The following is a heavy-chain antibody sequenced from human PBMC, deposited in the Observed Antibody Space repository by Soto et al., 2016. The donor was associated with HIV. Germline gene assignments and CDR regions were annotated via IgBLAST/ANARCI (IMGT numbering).Heavy chain of an antibody. J-gene: IGHJ4*02. CDR3: TTLAHRELIVAFA. Sequence: EVQLVESGGGLVKPGGSLRLSCAASGFTFSNAWMTWVRQAPGKGLEWVGRIKSKTDGGTTDYAAPVKGRFTISRDDSKNTLYLQMNSLKTEDTAVYYCTTLAHRELIVAFAWGQGTLVTVSS. V-gene: IGHV3-15*01. CDR2: IKSKTDGGTT. CDR1: GFTFSNAW. D-gene: IGHD3-22*01.